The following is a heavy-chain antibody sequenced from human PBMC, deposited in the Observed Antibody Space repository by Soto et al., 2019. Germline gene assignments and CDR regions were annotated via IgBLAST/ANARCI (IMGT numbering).Heavy chain of an antibody. CDR1: GGSFSGYY. CDR2: INHSGST. CDR3: ARSRTYTYYYDSSGHRANWFDP. Sequence: SETLSLTCAVYGGSFSGYYWSWIRQPPGKGLEWIGEINHSGSTNYNPSLKSRVTISVDTSKNQFSLKLSSVTAADTAVYYCARSRTYTYYYDSSGHRANWFDPWGQGTLVTVSS. D-gene: IGHD3-22*01. J-gene: IGHJ5*02. V-gene: IGHV4-34*01.